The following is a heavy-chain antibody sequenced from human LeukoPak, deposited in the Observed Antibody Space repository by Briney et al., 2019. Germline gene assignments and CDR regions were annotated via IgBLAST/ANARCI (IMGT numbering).Heavy chain of an antibody. V-gene: IGHV3-21*01. D-gene: IGHD5-18*01. Sequence: GGSLRLSCAASGFTFSSYSMNWVRQAPGKGLEWVSSIGSSSSYIYYADSVKGRFTISRDNAKNSLYLQMNSLRAEDTAVYYCATVDTEHYFDYWGQGTLVTVSS. CDR1: GFTFSSYS. CDR3: ATVDTEHYFDY. CDR2: IGSSSSYI. J-gene: IGHJ4*02.